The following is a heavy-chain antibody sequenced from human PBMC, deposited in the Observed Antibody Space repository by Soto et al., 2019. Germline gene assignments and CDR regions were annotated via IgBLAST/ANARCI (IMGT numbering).Heavy chain of an antibody. J-gene: IGHJ4*02. CDR3: ANPRPRRSSSSTVGQQWLTNDY. V-gene: IGHV3-23*01. D-gene: IGHD6-19*01. Sequence: GGSLRLSCAASGFTFSSYAMSWVRQAPGKGLEWVSAISGSGGSTYYADSVKGRFTISRDNSKNTLYLQMNSLRAEDTAVYYCANPRPRRSSSSTVGQQWLTNDYWGQGTLVTVSS. CDR1: GFTFSSYA. CDR2: ISGSGGST.